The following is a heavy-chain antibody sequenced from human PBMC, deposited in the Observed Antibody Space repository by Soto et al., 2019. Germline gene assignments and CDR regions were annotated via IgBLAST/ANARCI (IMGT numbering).Heavy chain of an antibody. CDR2: ISGSGGSI. D-gene: IGHD1-1*01. V-gene: IGHV3-23*01. CDR3: GKGYWKGDV. Sequence: EVQLLASGGGLVQPGGSLRLSCAASGFTFSTYAMNWVRQAPGDGLEWVSAISGSGGSIHYADSVKGRFTISRDNSKHTLYLQMNSLRDEDTAVYHCGKGYWKGDVGGPGNTVTVSS. J-gene: IGHJ6*02. CDR1: GFTFSTYA.